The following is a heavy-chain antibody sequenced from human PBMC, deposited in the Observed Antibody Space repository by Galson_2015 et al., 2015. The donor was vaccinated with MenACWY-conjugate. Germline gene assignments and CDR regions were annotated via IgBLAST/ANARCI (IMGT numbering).Heavy chain of an antibody. CDR2: IRSEANSYAT. D-gene: IGHD3-16*01. J-gene: IGHJ3*02. CDR3: ARRRPRVMGGGLDI. CDR1: GFAFSDST. Sequence: SLRLSCAASGFAFSDSTIHWVRQASGKGLEWVGRIRSEANSYATTFAASVKGRFAISRDDSKNTAYLQRNSLKTEDTAVYYCARRRPRVMGGGLDIGGQGTLVTASS. V-gene: IGHV3-73*01.